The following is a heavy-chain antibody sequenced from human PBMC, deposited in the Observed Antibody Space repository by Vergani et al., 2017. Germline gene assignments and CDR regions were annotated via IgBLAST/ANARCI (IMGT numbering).Heavy chain of an antibody. J-gene: IGHJ4*02. V-gene: IGHV3-33*08. D-gene: IGHD2-2*02. CDR3: ARDPSGCSSTSCYKGGYGY. CDR2: TWYEGNNN. Sequence: VQLLESGGGLVQPGGSLRLSCAASGFTFSSYAMSWVRQAPGRGLEWVSMTWYEGNNNYYADSVKGRFTISRDNAKNSLYLQMNSLRAEDTAVYYCARDPSGCSSTSCYKGGYGYWGQGTLVTVSS. CDR1: GFTFSSYA.